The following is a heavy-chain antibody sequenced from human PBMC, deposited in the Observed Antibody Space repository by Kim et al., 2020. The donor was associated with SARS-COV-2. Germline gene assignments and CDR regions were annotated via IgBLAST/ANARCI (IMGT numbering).Heavy chain of an antibody. CDR2: FDPEDGET. CDR3: AAMLTYYYDSSGYAPFDY. Sequence: ASVKVSCKVSGYTLTELSMHWVRQAPGKGLEWTGGFDPEDGETIYAQKFQGRVTMTEDTYTVTAYMELSSLRSADTAVCYCAAMLTYYYDSSGYAPFDYW. J-gene: IGHJ4*01. D-gene: IGHD3-22*01. V-gene: IGHV1-24*01. CDR1: GYTLTELS.